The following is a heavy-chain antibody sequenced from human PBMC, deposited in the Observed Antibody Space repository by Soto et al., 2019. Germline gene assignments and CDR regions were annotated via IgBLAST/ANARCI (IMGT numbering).Heavy chain of an antibody. D-gene: IGHD4-17*01. CDR2: ISSSSSTI. Sequence: TGGSLRLSCAASGFTFSSYSMSWVRQAPGKGLEWVSYISSSSSTIYYADSVKGRFTISRDNVRNSLYLQMNSLRAEDTAVYYCAYGDYHFDYWGQGTLVTVSS. V-gene: IGHV3-48*01. J-gene: IGHJ4*02. CDR3: AYGDYHFDY. CDR1: GFTFSSYS.